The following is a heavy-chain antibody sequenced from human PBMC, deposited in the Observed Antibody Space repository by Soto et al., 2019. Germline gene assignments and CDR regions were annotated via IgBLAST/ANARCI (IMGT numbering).Heavy chain of an antibody. CDR2: IYYSGST. J-gene: IGHJ4*02. Sequence: PSETLSLTCTVSGGSISSGGYYWSWIRQHPGKGLEWIGYIYYSGSTYYNPSLKSRVTISVDTSKNQFSLKLSSVTSADTAVYYCARSISIWGTALYWGQGTLVTVSS. CDR1: GGSISSGGYY. D-gene: IGHD6-13*01. CDR3: ARSISIWGTALY. V-gene: IGHV4-31*02.